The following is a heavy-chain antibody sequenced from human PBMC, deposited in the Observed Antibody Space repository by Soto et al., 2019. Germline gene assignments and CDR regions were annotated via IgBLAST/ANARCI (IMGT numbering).Heavy chain of an antibody. CDR1: GFTFSNSW. Sequence: GSLRLDGAASGFTFSNSWMHWVRQGSGKGLEWVSRINADGTSTSYADSVKGRFTISRDNAKNTLYLHVNSLRAEDTAVYYCVKVLARGVGVPRFYFDSWGQGALVTVSS. V-gene: IGHV3-74*01. D-gene: IGHD2-2*01. CDR2: INADGTST. CDR3: VKVLARGVGVPRFYFDS. J-gene: IGHJ4*02.